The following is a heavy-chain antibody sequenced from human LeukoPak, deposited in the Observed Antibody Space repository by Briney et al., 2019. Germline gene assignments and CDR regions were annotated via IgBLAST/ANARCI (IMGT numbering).Heavy chain of an antibody. D-gene: IGHD4/OR15-4a*01. CDR1: GFTFSDHY. CDR3: ARDRRPSVYGGLDN. J-gene: IGHJ4*02. CDR2: IGDSGTTI. V-gene: IGHV3-11*04. Sequence: GGSLRLSCAASGFTFSDHYMSWIRQAPGKGLEWVSYIGDSGTTIYYADSVKGRFTVSRDNAKNSLCLQMDSLRAEDTAVCYCARDRRPSVYGGLDNWGQGTLVTVSS.